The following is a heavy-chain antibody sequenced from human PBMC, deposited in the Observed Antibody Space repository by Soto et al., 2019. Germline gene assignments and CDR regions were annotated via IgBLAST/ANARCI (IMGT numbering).Heavy chain of an antibody. CDR1: GYTFTSYG. Sequence: QVQLVQSGAEVKKPGASVKVSCKASGYTFTSYGISWVRQAPGQGLEWMGWISAYNGNTNYAQKLQGRVTMTTDTSTSTADMELRSLRSDDTAVYYCARVSDYGDYRSPFDDYWGQGTLVTVSS. V-gene: IGHV1-18*01. CDR3: ARVSDYGDYRSPFDDY. D-gene: IGHD4-17*01. J-gene: IGHJ4*02. CDR2: ISAYNGNT.